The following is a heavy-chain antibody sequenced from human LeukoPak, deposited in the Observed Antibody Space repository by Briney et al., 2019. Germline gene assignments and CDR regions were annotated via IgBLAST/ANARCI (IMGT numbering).Heavy chain of an antibody. CDR3: ARGAGAGYNLQPFDY. D-gene: IGHD5-24*01. CDR2: IYYSGST. Sequence: SETLSLTCTVSGGSISSYYWSWIRQPPGKGLEWIGYIYYSGSTKYNPSLKSRVSISVDTSKNQFSLKLSSVTAADTAVYYCARGAGAGYNLQPFDYCGQGTLVTVSS. V-gene: IGHV4-59*08. CDR1: GGSISSYY. J-gene: IGHJ4*02.